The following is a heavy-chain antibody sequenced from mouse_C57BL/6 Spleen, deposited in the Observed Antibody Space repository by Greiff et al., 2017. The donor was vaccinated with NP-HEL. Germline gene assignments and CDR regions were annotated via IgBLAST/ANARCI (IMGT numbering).Heavy chain of an antibody. Sequence: LVESGPELVKPGASVKISCKASGYAFSSSWMNWVKQRPGKGLEWIGRIYPGDGDTNYNGKFKGKATLTADKSSSTAYMRLSSLTSEDSAVYFCARYDYRNYFDYWGQGTTLTVSS. D-gene: IGHD2-4*01. J-gene: IGHJ2*01. V-gene: IGHV1-82*01. CDR2: IYPGDGDT. CDR1: GYAFSSSW. CDR3: ARYDYRNYFDY.